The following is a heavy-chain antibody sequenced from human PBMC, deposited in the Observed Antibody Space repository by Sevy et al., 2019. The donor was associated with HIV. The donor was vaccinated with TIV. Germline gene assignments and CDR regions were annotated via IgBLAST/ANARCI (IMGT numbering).Heavy chain of an antibody. CDR3: ARDCPSQLIDYYYGMDV. V-gene: IGHV1-18*01. CDR2: ISAYNGNT. D-gene: IGHD2-8*01. CDR1: GYTFTSYG. J-gene: IGHJ6*02. Sequence: ASVKVSCKASGYTFTSYGISWVRQAPGQGLEWMGWISAYNGNTNYALKLLGRVTMTTDTSTSTAYMELRSLRSDDTAVYYCARDCPSQLIDYYYGMDVWGHGTTVTVSS.